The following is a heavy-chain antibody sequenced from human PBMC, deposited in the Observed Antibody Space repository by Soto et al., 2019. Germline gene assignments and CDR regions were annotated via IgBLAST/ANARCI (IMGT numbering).Heavy chain of an antibody. J-gene: IGHJ6*02. V-gene: IGHV3-23*01. CDR1: GFTFSSYA. CDR3: AKASIAAAGYPDYYYGMDV. CDR2: ISGSGGST. D-gene: IGHD6-13*01. Sequence: PGGSLRLSCVASGFTFSSYAMSWVRQAPGKGLEWVSAISGSGGSTYYADSVKGRFTISRDNSKNTLYLQMNSLRAEDTAVYYCAKASIAAAGYPDYYYGMDVWGQGTTVTVSS.